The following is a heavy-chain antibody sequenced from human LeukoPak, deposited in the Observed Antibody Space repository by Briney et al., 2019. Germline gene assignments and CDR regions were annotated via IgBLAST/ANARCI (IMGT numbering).Heavy chain of an antibody. CDR1: GYTFTSYG. Sequence: ASVKVSCKASGYTFTSYGISWVRQAPGQGLEWMGWISAYNGNTNYAQKLQGRVTMTTDTSTSTAYMELRSLRSDDTAVYYCAREPQYYDILTGYYHLYYFDYWGQGTLVTVSS. D-gene: IGHD3-9*01. CDR2: ISAYNGNT. J-gene: IGHJ4*02. V-gene: IGHV1-18*01. CDR3: AREPQYYDILTGYYHLYYFDY.